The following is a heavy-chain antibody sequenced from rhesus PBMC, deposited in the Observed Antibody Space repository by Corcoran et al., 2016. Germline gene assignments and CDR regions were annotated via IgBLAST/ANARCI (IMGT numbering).Heavy chain of an antibody. J-gene: IGHJ4*01. CDR1: GYTFNSYY. CDR3: TRQIIAAAGFDY. V-gene: IGHV1-180*01. D-gene: IGHD6-31*01. CDR2: ISPYNGNK. Sequence: QVQLVQAGSEIKQPGASVTLPCKASGYTFNSYYMHWGRKAPGQGLEWIGLISPYNGNKGYAQSFQGRVTITTDTSTSTGYMELSSLRSEDTAVYYCTRQIIAAAGFDYWGQGVLVTVSS.